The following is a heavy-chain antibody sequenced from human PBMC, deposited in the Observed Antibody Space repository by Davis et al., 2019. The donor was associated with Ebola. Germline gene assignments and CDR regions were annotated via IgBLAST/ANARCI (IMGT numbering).Heavy chain of an antibody. CDR3: ARDQPRITGTYYYYGMDV. Sequence: ASVKVSCKASGYTFTSYAMHWVRQAPGQRLEWMGWINAGNDDTRYSQKFQGRVTITRDTSTSTAYMELSSLRSEDTAVYYCARDQPRITGTYYYYGMDVWGQGTTVTVSS. D-gene: IGHD1/OR15-1a*01. CDR2: INAGNDDT. J-gene: IGHJ6*02. V-gene: IGHV1-3*01. CDR1: GYTFTSYA.